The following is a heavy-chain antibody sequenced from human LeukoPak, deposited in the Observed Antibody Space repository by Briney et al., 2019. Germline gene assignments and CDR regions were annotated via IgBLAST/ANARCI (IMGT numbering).Heavy chain of an antibody. Sequence: SETLSLTCTVSGGSVSSGSYYWSWIRQPPGKGLEWIGYIYYSGRTNYNPSLKSRVTISVDTSKNQFSLKLSSVTAADTAVYYCVRAGSSGYYYYWGQGTLVTVSS. D-gene: IGHD3-22*01. CDR1: GGSVSSGSYY. CDR2: IYYSGRT. CDR3: VRAGSSGYYYY. V-gene: IGHV4-61*01. J-gene: IGHJ4*02.